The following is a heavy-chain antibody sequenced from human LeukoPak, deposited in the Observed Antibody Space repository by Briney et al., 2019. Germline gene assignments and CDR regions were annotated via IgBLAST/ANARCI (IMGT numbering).Heavy chain of an antibody. J-gene: IGHJ4*02. CDR3: ARGSQQLALWGD. V-gene: IGHV1-8*01. D-gene: IGHD6-13*01. CDR1: GYTFTSYD. CDR2: MNPNSGNT. Sequence: ASVKVSCKASGYTFTSYDINWMRQATGRGLEWMGWMNPNSGNTGYAQKFQGRVTMTRNTSISTAYMELSSLRSEDTAVHYCARGSQQLALWGDWGQGTLVTVSS.